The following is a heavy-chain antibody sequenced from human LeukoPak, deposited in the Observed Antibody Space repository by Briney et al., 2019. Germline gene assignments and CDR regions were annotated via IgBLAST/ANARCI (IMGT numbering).Heavy chain of an antibody. CDR3: AREGAAASVDY. V-gene: IGHV3-64*01. J-gene: IGHJ4*02. D-gene: IGHD6-13*01. CDR2: ISSNGVST. CDR1: GFTFSSYA. Sequence: PGGSLRLSCAASGFTFSSYALHWVRQPPGKGLEYVSAISSNGVSTYYANSVKGRFTISRDNSKNTLYLQMGSLRAEDMAVYYCAREGAAASVDYWGQGTLVTVSS.